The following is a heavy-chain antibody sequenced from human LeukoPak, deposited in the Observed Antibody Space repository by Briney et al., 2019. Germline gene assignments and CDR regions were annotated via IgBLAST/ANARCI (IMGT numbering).Heavy chain of an antibody. CDR1: RYSYTSYW. D-gene: IGHD3-22*01. Sequence: GESLKTSCKGSRYSYTSYWNGWVRQMPGKGLEWMGINYPGDYDTRYSPSFQGQVTISADKSISTAYLQWSSLKASDTVMYYCARHGNDSSGYFNYWGQGTLVTVSS. CDR2: NYPGDYDT. J-gene: IGHJ4*02. CDR3: ARHGNDSSGYFNY. V-gene: IGHV5-51*01.